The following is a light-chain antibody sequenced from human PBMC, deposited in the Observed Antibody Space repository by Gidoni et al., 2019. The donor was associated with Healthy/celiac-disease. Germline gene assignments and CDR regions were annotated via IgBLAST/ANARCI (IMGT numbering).Light chain of an antibody. CDR2: GAS. CDR3: QHYNNWPLT. V-gene: IGKV3-15*01. CDR1: QSVSSN. J-gene: IGKJ4*01. Sequence: DIVMTQSPATLSVSPGERATLSCRASQSVSSNLAWYQQKPGQAPRLLIYGASTRATGIPTRFSGSGSGTEFTLTISSLQSEDFAVYYCQHYNNWPLTFGGGTKVEI.